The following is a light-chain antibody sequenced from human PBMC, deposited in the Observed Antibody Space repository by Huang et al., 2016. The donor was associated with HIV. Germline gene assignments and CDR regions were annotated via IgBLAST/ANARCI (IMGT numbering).Light chain of an antibody. CDR3: QQYDSLYT. CDR1: QDIRRY. CDR2: DAS. J-gene: IGKJ2*01. Sequence: DIRMSQSPSFLSASMGDRVTITCQASQDIRRYLNWYQQKPGKAPKLLIYDASNLETGVPSRFAGSGSGTNFTFTISSLQSEDIATYYCQQYDSLYTFGQGTKLEIK. V-gene: IGKV1-33*01.